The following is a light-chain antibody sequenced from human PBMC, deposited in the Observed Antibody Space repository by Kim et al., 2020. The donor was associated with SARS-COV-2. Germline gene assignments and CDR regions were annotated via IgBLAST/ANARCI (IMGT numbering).Light chain of an antibody. J-gene: IGKJ3*01. CDR2: SAS. Sequence: SVSAGDTATPSCRTRQSVTSYLVWYQQKPGQAPRLLIYSASTRATGIPARFSGAGSGTEFTLTISTLQPEDFAIYYCQQYTKWPLFGPGTRVDIK. V-gene: IGKV3-15*01. CDR1: QSVTSY. CDR3: QQYTKWPL.